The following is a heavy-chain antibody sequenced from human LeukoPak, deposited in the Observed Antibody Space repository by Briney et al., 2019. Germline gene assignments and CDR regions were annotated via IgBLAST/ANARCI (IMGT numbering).Heavy chain of an antibody. CDR1: GGSISGYY. CDR2: IYYTGRT. D-gene: IGHD3-16*01. V-gene: IGHV4-59*08. J-gene: IGHJ4*02. CDR3: ARVGDYALKD. Sequence: PSETLSLTCTVSGGSISGYYWSWIRQPPGKGLEWIGYIYYTGRTNYNPSLNSRVTISVDTSENQFSLKLSSVTAADTAVYYCARVGDYALKDWGQGTLVTVSS.